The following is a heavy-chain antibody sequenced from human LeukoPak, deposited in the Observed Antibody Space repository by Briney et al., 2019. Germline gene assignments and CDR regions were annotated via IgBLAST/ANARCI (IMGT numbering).Heavy chain of an antibody. D-gene: IGHD3-22*01. Sequence: SVKVSCKASGGTFSAYAISWVRQAPGQGLEWMGRIIPILDITNYAQKFQGRVTITADKSTNTAYMTLSSLRSEDTAVYYCARHPSNYYDSSGYFGCFDPWGQGTLVTVSS. J-gene: IGHJ5*02. V-gene: IGHV1-69*04. CDR3: ARHPSNYYDSSGYFGCFDP. CDR1: GGTFSAYA. CDR2: IIPILDIT.